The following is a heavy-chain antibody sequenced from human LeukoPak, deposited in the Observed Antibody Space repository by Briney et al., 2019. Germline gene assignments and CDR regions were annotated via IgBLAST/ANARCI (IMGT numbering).Heavy chain of an antibody. D-gene: IGHD3-9*01. Sequence: SSETLSLTCTVSGGSISSSSYYWGWIRQPPGKGLEWIGSIYYSGSTYYNPSLKSRVTISVNTSKNQFSLKLSSVTAADTAVYYCARASSVLRYFDFDYYYYMDVWGKGTTVTVSS. J-gene: IGHJ6*03. V-gene: IGHV4-39*07. CDR3: ARASSVLRYFDFDYYYYMDV. CDR1: GGSISSSSYY. CDR2: IYYSGST.